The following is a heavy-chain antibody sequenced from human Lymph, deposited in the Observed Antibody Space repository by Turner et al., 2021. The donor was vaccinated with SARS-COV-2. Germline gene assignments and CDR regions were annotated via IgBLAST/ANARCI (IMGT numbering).Heavy chain of an antibody. CDR2: ISYDGINK. J-gene: IGHJ6*02. V-gene: IGHV3-30-3*01. CDR3: ARDTGGQVDV. CDR1: GFPFSSYA. D-gene: IGHD2-8*02. Sequence: QLQLVESGGGVVPPGRSLKPPCDASGFPFSSYAMHWVRQAPGKGLEWVAVISYDGINKYYADSVKGRFTISRDNSKNTLYLQMNSLRAEDTAVYYCARDTGGQVDVWGQGTTVTVSS.